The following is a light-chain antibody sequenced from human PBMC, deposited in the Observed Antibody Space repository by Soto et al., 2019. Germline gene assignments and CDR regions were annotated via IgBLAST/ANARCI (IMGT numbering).Light chain of an antibody. Sequence: DIQLTQSPSFLSASVGDPVTITCRASQAMITYLAWYQQKPGKVPKLLIRSASTLQSGVPPRFSGGGSGTEFTLTISTLQPDDSGIYYCQQLNGYQLAFGGGTNVEIK. CDR1: QAMITY. J-gene: IGKJ4*01. CDR3: QQLNGYQLA. CDR2: SAS. V-gene: IGKV1-9*01.